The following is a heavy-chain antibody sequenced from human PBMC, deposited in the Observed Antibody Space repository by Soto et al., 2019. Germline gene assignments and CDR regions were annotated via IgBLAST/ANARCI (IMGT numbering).Heavy chain of an antibody. CDR1: GGSFSGYY. CDR2: INHSGST. V-gene: IGHV4-34*01. J-gene: IGHJ6*02. Sequence: LSLTCAVYGGSFSGYYWIWIRQPPGKGLEWIGEINHSGSTNYNPSLKSRVTISVDTSKNQFSLKLSSVTAADTAVYYCARGGYYYYGMGVWGQGTTVTVSS. CDR3: ARGGYYYYGMGV.